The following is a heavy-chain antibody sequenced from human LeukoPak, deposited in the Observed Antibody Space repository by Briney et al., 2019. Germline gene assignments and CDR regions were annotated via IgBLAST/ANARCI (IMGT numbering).Heavy chain of an antibody. V-gene: IGHV3-23*01. J-gene: IGHJ3*02. D-gene: IGHD1-14*01. CDR3: AKALGYDPDDAFDI. Sequence: GGSLRLSCAASGFTFSSYAMTWVRQAPGKGLDWVSGLSGGGSSGVSTYYADSVKGRFTISRDNSKNTLYLQMNSLRAEDTAVYYCAKALGYDPDDAFDIRGQGTMVTVSS. CDR1: GFTFSSYA. CDR2: LSGGGSSGVST.